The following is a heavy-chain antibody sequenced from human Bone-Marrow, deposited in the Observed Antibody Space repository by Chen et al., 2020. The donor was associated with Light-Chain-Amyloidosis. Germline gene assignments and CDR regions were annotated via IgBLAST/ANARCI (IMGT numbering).Heavy chain of an antibody. J-gene: IGHJ4*02. CDR1: GFVLTTYG. CDR3: AQLYSYGRPFKH. Sequence: VRLVESGGGVVRPGGSLRLSCTVSGFVLTTYGFQWVRQAPGKGLEWGSFVRFDGSDKYYADSVKGRFTISRDDSKNTLYLQMNSLRPEDTAVYYCAQLYSYGRPFKHWGQGTLVSVSS. D-gene: IGHD5-18*01. V-gene: IGHV3-30*02. CDR2: VRFDGSDK.